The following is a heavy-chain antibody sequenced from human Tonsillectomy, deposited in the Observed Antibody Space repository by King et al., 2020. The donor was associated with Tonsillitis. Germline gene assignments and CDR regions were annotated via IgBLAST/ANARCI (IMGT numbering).Heavy chain of an antibody. CDR1: GFTFSSYA. V-gene: IGHV3-23*04. Sequence: VQLVESGGGLIQPGGSLRLSCAASGFTFSSYAMNWVRQAPGKGLEWVSGISGSGGSTYYADSVEGRFAISRDNSKNTLYLQMNSLRAEDTAIYFCAKHRDLWSPHGMDVWGQGTTVTVSS. CDR3: AKHRDLWSPHGMDV. J-gene: IGHJ6*02. CDR2: ISGSGGST. D-gene: IGHD3-3*01.